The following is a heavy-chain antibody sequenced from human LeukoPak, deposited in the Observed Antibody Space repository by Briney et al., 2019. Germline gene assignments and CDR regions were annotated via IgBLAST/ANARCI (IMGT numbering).Heavy chain of an antibody. V-gene: IGHV1-18*01. D-gene: IGHD3-22*01. CDR2: ISAYNGNT. CDR1: GYTFTSYG. CDR3: AKAYYDSSGYYYYYGMDV. Sequence: GASVKVSCKASGYTFTSYGISWVRQAPGQGLEWMGWISAYNGNTNYAQKLQGRVTMTTDTSTSTAYMELRSLRSDDTAVYYCAKAYYDSSGYYYYYGMDVWGQGTTVTVSS. J-gene: IGHJ6*02.